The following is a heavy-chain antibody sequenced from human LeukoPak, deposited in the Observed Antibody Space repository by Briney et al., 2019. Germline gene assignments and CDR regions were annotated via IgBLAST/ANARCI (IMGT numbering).Heavy chain of an antibody. CDR3: ARVNYDFWSGYTN. CDR2: IYYSGST. Sequence: SETLSLTCTVSGGSISSHYWSWIRQPPGKGLEWIGYIYYSGSTNYNPSLKSRVTMSVDTSKNQFSLKLSSVTAADTAVYYCARVNYDFWSGYTNWGQGTLVTVSS. J-gene: IGHJ4*02. V-gene: IGHV4-59*11. D-gene: IGHD3-3*01. CDR1: GGSISSHY.